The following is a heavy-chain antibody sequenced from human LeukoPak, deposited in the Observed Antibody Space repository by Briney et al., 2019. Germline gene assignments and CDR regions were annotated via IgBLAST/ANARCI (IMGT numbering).Heavy chain of an antibody. CDR3: ASPTYYYDSSGYYSPRLFDY. Sequence: SETLSLTCTVSGGSISSSSYYWGWIRQPPGKGLEWIGSIYYSGSTYYNPSLKSRVTISVDTSKNQFSLKLSSVTAADTAVYYCASPTYYYDSSGYYSPRLFDYWGQGTLVTVSS. V-gene: IGHV4-39*01. CDR1: GGSISSSSYY. CDR2: IYYSGST. J-gene: IGHJ4*02. D-gene: IGHD3-22*01.